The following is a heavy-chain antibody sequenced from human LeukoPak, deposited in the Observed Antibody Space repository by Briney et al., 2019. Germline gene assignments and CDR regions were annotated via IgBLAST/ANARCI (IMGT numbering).Heavy chain of an antibody. J-gene: IGHJ4*02. Sequence: GGSLRLSCAASGFTFSSYGMHWVRQAPGKGLEWVAFIRYDGSNKYYADSVKGRFTISRDNSKNTLYLQMNSLRAEDTAVYYCASLHDYGDYFDYWGQGTLVTVSS. V-gene: IGHV3-30*02. CDR3: ASLHDYGDYFDY. CDR1: GFTFSSYG. CDR2: IRYDGSNK. D-gene: IGHD4-17*01.